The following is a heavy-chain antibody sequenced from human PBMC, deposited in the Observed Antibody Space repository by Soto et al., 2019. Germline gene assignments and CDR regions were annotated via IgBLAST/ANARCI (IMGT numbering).Heavy chain of an antibody. D-gene: IGHD4-17*01. CDR3: AGDYVQYYFDY. J-gene: IGHJ4*02. Sequence: PSETLSLTCTVAGGSISSYYWSWMRQPPGKGLEWIGYIYYSGSTNYNPSLKSRVTISVDTSKNQFSLKLSSVTAADTAVYYCAGDYVQYYFDYWGQGTLVTVS. V-gene: IGHV4-59*08. CDR1: GGSISSYY. CDR2: IYYSGST.